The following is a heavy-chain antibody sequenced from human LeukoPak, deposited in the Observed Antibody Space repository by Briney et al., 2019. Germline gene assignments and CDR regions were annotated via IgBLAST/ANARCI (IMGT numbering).Heavy chain of an antibody. V-gene: IGHV3-23*01. CDR2: ISGSGGST. D-gene: IGHD2-2*02. Sequence: PGGSLRLSCAASGFTFSSYAMSWVRQAPGKGLEWVSAISGSGGSTYYADSVKGRFTISRDNAKNSLYLQMNSLRAEDTAVYYCARGGQYQLLYFPFLLFGWGQGTLVTVSS. J-gene: IGHJ4*02. CDR1: GFTFSSYA. CDR3: ARGGQYQLLYFPFLLFG.